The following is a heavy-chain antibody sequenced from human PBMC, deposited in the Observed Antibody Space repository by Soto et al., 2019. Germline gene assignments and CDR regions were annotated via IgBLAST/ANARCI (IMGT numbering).Heavy chain of an antibody. Sequence: QVHLVQSGAEVKKPGASVKVSCKGSGYGFTTYGITWVRQAPGQGLEWMAWISAHNGNTNDAQKLQGRVTVTRDTSTSTASMELRSLRSDGTAVYYCASGRYGDYWGQGALVTVSS. CDR3: ASGRYGDY. V-gene: IGHV1-18*01. D-gene: IGHD1-26*01. CDR2: ISAHNGNT. J-gene: IGHJ4*02. CDR1: GYGFTTYG.